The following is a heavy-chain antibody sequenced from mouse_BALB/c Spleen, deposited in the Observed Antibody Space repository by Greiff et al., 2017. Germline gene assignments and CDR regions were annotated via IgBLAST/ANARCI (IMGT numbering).Heavy chain of an antibody. Sequence: QVQLKQSGAELVRPGSSVKISCKASGYAFSSYWMNWVKQRPGQGLEWIGQIYPGDGDTNYNGKFKGKATLTADKSSSTAYMQLSSLTSEDSAVYFGARWGTTALDYWGQGTTLTVSS. D-gene: IGHD1-2*01. CDR2: IYPGDGDT. J-gene: IGHJ2*01. V-gene: IGHV1-80*01. CDR1: GYAFSSYW. CDR3: ARWGTTALDY.